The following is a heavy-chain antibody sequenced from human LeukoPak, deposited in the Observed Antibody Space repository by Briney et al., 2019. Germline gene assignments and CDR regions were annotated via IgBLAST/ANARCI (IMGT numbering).Heavy chain of an antibody. V-gene: IGHV3-30-3*01. D-gene: IGHD2/OR15-2a*01. CDR1: GFTFSSYA. CDR2: ISYDGSNK. CDR3: ARVIVTVPGQSDYFDY. J-gene: IGHJ4*02. Sequence: GGSLRLSCAASGFTFSSYAMHWVRQAPGKGLEWVAVISYDGSNKYYADSVKGRFTISRDNSKNTLYLQMNSLRAEDTAVYSCARVIVTVPGQSDYFDYWGQGTLVTFSS.